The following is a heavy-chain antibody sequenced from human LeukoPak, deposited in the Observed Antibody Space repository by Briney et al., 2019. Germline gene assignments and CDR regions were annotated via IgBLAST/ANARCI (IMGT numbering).Heavy chain of an antibody. CDR1: GFTVSSNY. CDR3: AAPIGYSSGLGFDY. V-gene: IGHV3-66*01. Sequence: PGGSLRLSCAASGFTVSSNYMSWVRQAPGKGLEWVSVIYSGGSTYYADSVKGRFTISRDNSKNTLYLQMNSLRAEDTAVYYCAAPIGYSSGLGFDYWGQGTLVTVSS. J-gene: IGHJ4*02. D-gene: IGHD6-19*01. CDR2: IYSGGST.